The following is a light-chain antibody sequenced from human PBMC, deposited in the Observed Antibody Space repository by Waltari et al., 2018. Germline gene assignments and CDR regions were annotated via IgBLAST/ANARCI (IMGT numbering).Light chain of an antibody. J-gene: IGKJ1*01. CDR2: DAS. Sequence: EIMLTQSPGTLSLSPGERATLSCRASQNINKYLAWYQHKPGQAPRLLIYDASSRATDIPDRFSGSGSGTDFSLTISRLEPEDFAVYYCQKYGSLPATFGQGTKVEIK. CDR1: QNINKY. CDR3: QKYGSLPAT. V-gene: IGKV3-20*01.